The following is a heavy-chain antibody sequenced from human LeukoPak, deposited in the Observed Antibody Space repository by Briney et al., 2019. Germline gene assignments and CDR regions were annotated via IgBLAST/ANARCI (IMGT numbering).Heavy chain of an antibody. Sequence: ASVKVSCKASGYTFINSGITWVRQAPGQGLEWMGWISAYNGNTNYAQKFRGRVTMTTDTSTSTAYMELRSLRSDDTAVYYCARGRDKGDYWGQGTLVTVSS. V-gene: IGHV1-18*01. CDR1: GYTFINSG. CDR3: ARGRDKGDY. J-gene: IGHJ4*02. CDR2: ISAYNGNT.